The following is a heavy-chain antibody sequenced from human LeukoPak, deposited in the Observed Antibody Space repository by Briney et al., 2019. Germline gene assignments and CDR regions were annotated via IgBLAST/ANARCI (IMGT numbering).Heavy chain of an antibody. CDR1: GGSISSYY. Sequence: SETLSLTCTVSGGSISSYYWSWIRQPPGKGLEWIGYIYYSGSTNYNPSLKSRVTISVDTSKNQFSLKLSSVTAADTAVYYCARDRGGDFWNGYQNWFDPWGQGTLVTVSS. J-gene: IGHJ5*02. V-gene: IGHV4-59*01. D-gene: IGHD3-3*01. CDR2: IYYSGST. CDR3: ARDRGGDFWNGYQNWFDP.